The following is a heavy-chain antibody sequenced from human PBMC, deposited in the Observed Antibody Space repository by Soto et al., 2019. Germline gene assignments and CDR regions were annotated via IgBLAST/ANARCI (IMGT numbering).Heavy chain of an antibody. CDR2: ISSSSSYI. J-gene: IGHJ6*03. D-gene: IGHD3-16*02. CDR1: GFTFSSYS. Sequence: GESLKISCAASGFTFSSYSMNWVRQAPGKGLEWVSSISSSSSYIYYADSVKGRFTISRDNAKNSLYLQMNSLRAEDTAVYYCARSREITFGGVIVDYYYYMDVWGKGTTVTVSS. V-gene: IGHV3-21*01. CDR3: ARSREITFGGVIVDYYYYMDV.